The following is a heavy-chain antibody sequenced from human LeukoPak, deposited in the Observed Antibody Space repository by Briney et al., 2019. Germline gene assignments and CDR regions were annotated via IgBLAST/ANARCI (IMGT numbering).Heavy chain of an antibody. CDR3: ARGYCSGGSCYYYYGMDV. Sequence: SETLSLTCTVSGGSISSYYWSWIRQPPGKGLEWIGYIYYSGSTNYNPSLKSRVTISVDTSKNQFSLKLSSVTAADTAVYYCARGYCSGGSCYYYYGMDVWGQGTTVTVSS. J-gene: IGHJ6*02. CDR1: GGSISSYY. D-gene: IGHD2-15*01. V-gene: IGHV4-59*01. CDR2: IYYSGST.